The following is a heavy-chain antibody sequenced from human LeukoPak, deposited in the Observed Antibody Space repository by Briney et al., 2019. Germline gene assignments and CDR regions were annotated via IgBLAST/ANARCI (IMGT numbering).Heavy chain of an antibody. CDR1: GFTFSSYW. J-gene: IGHJ4*02. CDR3: STGDGFSFYSY. V-gene: IGHV3-7*01. CDR2: MNLDGSEK. Sequence: GGSLRLSCAASGFTFSSYWMTWVRQAPGKGREWVANMNLDGSEKYYVDSVKGPFLLSKYHAHNSLFLQIHSLIAEDPAFFYFSTGDGFSFYSYWGQGTLVTVSS. D-gene: IGHD3/OR15-3a*01.